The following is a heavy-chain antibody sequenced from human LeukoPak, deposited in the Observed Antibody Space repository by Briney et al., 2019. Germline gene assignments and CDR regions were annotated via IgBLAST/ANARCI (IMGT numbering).Heavy chain of an antibody. CDR1: GFTFSSYG. Sequence: GGCLRLSCAASGFTFSSYGMHWVRQAPGKGLEWVAVISYDVRNKYYADSVKGRFTISRDNSKNTLYLQMNSLRAEDTAVYYCARDGTMVRGATYYYYGMDVWGQGTTVTVSS. D-gene: IGHD3-10*01. CDR2: ISYDVRNK. V-gene: IGHV3-33*01. CDR3: ARDGTMVRGATYYYYGMDV. J-gene: IGHJ6*02.